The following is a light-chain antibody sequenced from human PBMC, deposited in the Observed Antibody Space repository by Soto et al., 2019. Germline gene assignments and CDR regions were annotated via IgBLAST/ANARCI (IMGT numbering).Light chain of an antibody. CDR1: QSMFTY. V-gene: IGKV1-39*01. CDR3: QQSYNTPLT. CDR2: AAS. J-gene: IGKJ4*01. Sequence: DIQMTQSPSSLSASVGDRFTISCRASQSMFTYLNWYQQKPGKAPKLLIYAASSLQSGVPSRFSGSGSGTDFTLTISSLQPEDSATYYCQQSYNTPLTFGGGTKVDIK.